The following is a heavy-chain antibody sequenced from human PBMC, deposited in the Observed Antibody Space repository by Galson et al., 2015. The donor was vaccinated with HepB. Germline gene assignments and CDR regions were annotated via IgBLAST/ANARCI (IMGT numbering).Heavy chain of an antibody. D-gene: IGHD2-8*01. Sequence: SVKVSCKASGYTFHTYGISWVRQVPGQGLEWLGWISAYGGQTKYSQKFRDRVTMTLDISTSAAYMELRSLESDDTAVYYCARDQLISYGKLDFWGQGTLVIVSS. CDR1: GYTFHTYG. CDR3: ARDQLISYGKLDF. J-gene: IGHJ4*02. CDR2: ISAYGGQT. V-gene: IGHV1-18*01.